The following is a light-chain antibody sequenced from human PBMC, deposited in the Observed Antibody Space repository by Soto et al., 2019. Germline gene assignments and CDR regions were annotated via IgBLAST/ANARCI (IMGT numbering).Light chain of an antibody. V-gene: IGKV1-5*03. Sequence: DIQMTQSPSTLSASVRDRVTITCRASQSVSSWLAWYQQRPGNAPNLLIYKASSLESGVPSRFSGSGSGTEFTLTVSSLQPDDFATYYCQQYDSYPLTFGGGTKVEIK. CDR3: QQYDSYPLT. J-gene: IGKJ4*01. CDR2: KAS. CDR1: QSVSSW.